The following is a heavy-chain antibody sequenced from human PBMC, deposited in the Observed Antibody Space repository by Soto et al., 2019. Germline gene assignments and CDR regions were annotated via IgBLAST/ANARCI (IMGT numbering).Heavy chain of an antibody. Sequence: QLQLQESGPGLVKPSETLSLTCTVSGGSISSSSYYWGWIRQPPGKGLEWIGSIYYSGSTFYNPSLTSRVTISVDTSKNQFSLTLSSVTAADTSVYYCATFYGDYVSYWGQGTLVTVSS. CDR1: GGSISSSSYY. D-gene: IGHD4-17*01. J-gene: IGHJ4*02. CDR3: ATFYGDYVSY. CDR2: IYYSGST. V-gene: IGHV4-39*01.